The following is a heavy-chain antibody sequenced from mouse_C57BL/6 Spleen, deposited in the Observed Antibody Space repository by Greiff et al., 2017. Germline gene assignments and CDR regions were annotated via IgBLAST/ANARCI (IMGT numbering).Heavy chain of an antibody. CDR3: ARPYYYGSSPYY. J-gene: IGHJ2*01. D-gene: IGHD1-1*01. Sequence: VQLKQSGPELVKPGASVKISCKASGYSFPGYYMHWVKQSSEKSLEWIGEINPSTGGTRYNQKFKGKSTLTVDKSSSTAYMPRKSLTSEDSAVYYCARPYYYGSSPYYWGQGTTLTVSA. CDR1: GYSFPGYY. V-gene: IGHV1-43*01. CDR2: INPSTGGT.